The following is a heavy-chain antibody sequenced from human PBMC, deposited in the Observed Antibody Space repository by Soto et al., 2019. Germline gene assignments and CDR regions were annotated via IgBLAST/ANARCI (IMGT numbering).Heavy chain of an antibody. CDR2: LRSQGDGGTA. CDR1: GFTFSNAW. CDR3: ISAPLR. J-gene: IGHJ4*02. Sequence: QLVESGGGFVKPGMSLRLTCAASGFTFSNAWMTWVRQAPGKGLERVALLRSQGDGGTADYAAPVRGRFTISRDDSQNLVFLHMDNLPTEDTPVYYCISAPLRWGQGTLVTVSS. V-gene: IGHV3-15*01.